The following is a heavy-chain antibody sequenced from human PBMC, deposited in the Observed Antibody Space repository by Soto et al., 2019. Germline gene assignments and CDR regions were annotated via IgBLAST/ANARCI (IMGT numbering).Heavy chain of an antibody. D-gene: IGHD2-21*01. Sequence: EVQLVESGGGLVQPGGSLRLSCAASGFTFSSYSMNWVRQAPAKGLEWVSYIGSSSSTIYYADSVKGRFTISRDNAKNSLYLQMNSLRAEDTAVYYCARVSSSKYSQAFDIWGQGTMVTVSS. CDR2: IGSSSSTI. J-gene: IGHJ3*02. CDR3: ARVSSSKYSQAFDI. CDR1: GFTFSSYS. V-gene: IGHV3-48*01.